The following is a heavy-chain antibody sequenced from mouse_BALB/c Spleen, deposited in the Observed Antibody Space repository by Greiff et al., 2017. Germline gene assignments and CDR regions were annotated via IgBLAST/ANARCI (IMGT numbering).Heavy chain of an antibody. Sequence: VQGVESGPGLVAPSQSLSITCTVSGFSLTSYGVHWVRQPPGKGLEWLGVIWAGGSTKYNSALMSRLSISKDNSKSQVFVKMNSLQTDDTAMYYCARDRDGNFLYAMDYWGQGTSVTVSS. CDR2: IWAGGST. CDR3: ARDRDGNFLYAMDY. CDR1: GFSLTSYG. D-gene: IGHD2-1*01. V-gene: IGHV2-9*02. J-gene: IGHJ4*01.